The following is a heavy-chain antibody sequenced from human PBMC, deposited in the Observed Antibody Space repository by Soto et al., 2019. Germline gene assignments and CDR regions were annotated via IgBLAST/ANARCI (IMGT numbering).Heavy chain of an antibody. D-gene: IGHD2-15*01. J-gene: IGHJ3*01. Sequence: QIQVVQSGPEVKQPGTSVKVSCKTSGFTFSNSAVQWVRQARGQRLEWLAWIVVGSGNTNYAQKFRERVTITRDMSISTTRLEVSSLTSEDTAVYYCAAEVDRGGSCCSLDFWGQGTMVTVSS. CDR1: GFTFSNSA. CDR2: IVVGSGNT. V-gene: IGHV1-58*01. CDR3: AAEVDRGGSCCSLDF.